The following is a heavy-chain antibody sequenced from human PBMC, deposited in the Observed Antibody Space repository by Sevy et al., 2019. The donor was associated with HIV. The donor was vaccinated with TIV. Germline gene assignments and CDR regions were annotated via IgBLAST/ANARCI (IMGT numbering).Heavy chain of an antibody. V-gene: IGHV5-51*01. CDR2: IYPGDSNT. Sequence: GESLKISCKGSGYSFTSYWIGWVRQMPGKGLEWMGIIYPGDSNTRYSPSFQGQVTISADKSIGTAYLQWSSLKASDTAMYYCATRGGQQLVNDYYYYYMDVWGKGTTVTVSS. CDR3: ATRGGQQLVNDYYYYYMDV. CDR1: GYSFTSYW. D-gene: IGHD6-13*01. J-gene: IGHJ6*03.